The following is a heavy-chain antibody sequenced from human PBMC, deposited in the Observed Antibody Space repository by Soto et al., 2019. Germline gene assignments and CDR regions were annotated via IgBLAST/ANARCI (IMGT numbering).Heavy chain of an antibody. J-gene: IGHJ4*02. CDR2: ISAFKGNT. CDR3: ARGGSSRYGVDS. D-gene: IGHD6-13*01. Sequence: VQLVQSGAEVKEPGASVKVSCKASGYTFTSYGISWVRHAPGQGLEWMGWISAFKGNTNYAQKLQGRVTMTTDTATRTAYMVLRSLRSDDTALYYCARGGSSRYGVDSWGQGTLVTVSS. CDR1: GYTFTSYG. V-gene: IGHV1-18*01.